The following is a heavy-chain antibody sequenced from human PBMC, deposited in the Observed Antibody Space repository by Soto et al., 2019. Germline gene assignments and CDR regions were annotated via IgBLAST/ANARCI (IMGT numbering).Heavy chain of an antibody. CDR1: GYTFTSYG. Sequence: GASVKVSCKASGYTFTSYGISWVRQAPGQGLEWMGWISAYNGNTNYAQKLQGRVTMTTDTSTSTAYMELRSLRSDDTAVYYCARDGTLLSYCSSTSCPPPNWFDPWGQGTLVTVSS. CDR2: ISAYNGNT. V-gene: IGHV1-18*01. J-gene: IGHJ5*02. D-gene: IGHD2-2*01. CDR3: ARDGTLLSYCSSTSCPPPNWFDP.